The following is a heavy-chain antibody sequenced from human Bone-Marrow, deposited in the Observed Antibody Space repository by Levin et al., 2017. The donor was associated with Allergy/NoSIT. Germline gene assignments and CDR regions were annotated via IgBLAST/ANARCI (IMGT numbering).Heavy chain of an antibody. V-gene: IGHV4-30-2*01. D-gene: IGHD2-8*02. CDR3: ARGLVVASNAFDL. Sequence: SETLSLTCDVSGGSISSGGYSWSWIRQPPGKGLEWIGYIYYSGNTYYNPSLKSRVSISADRSKSQFSLKVKSLTAADTAVDYCARGLVVASNAFDLWGRGTLVTVSS. CDR1: GGSISSGGYS. J-gene: IGHJ3*01. CDR2: IYYSGNT.